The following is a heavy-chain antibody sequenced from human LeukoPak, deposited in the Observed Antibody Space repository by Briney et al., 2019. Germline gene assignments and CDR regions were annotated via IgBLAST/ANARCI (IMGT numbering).Heavy chain of an antibody. J-gene: IGHJ6*02. CDR1: GYTLTELS. Sequence: ASVKVSCKVSGYTLTELSMQWVRQAPGKGLGWMGGFDPEDGETIYAQNFQGRVTLTEDKSTDTVYMELNSLTSEDTAVYYCAIPSGTFLAYYFGLDVWGQGTTVTVSS. D-gene: IGHD1-26*01. CDR3: AIPSGTFLAYYFGLDV. V-gene: IGHV1-24*01. CDR2: FDPEDGET.